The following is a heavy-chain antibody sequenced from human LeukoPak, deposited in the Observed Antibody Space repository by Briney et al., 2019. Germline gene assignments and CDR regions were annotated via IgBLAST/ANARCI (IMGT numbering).Heavy chain of an antibody. D-gene: IGHD6-19*01. CDR3: ARTSHTGVWYDLDS. V-gene: IGHV2-70*04. Sequence: SGPTLVNPTQTLTLTCTFSGFSLSTRGMRVSWIRQPPGKALEWLALIDWEDNIFYSSSLRAGLTISKDTSKNQAALTLTNVDPADTATYYCARTSHTGVWYDLDSWGQGTLVTVSS. CDR1: GFSLSTRGMR. J-gene: IGHJ4*02. CDR2: IDWEDNI.